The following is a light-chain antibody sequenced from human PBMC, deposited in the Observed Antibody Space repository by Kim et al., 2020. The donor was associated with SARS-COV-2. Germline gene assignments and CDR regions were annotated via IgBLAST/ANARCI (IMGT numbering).Light chain of an antibody. CDR2: GKN. J-gene: IGLJ2*01. CDR1: SLRSYY. Sequence: SSELTQDPAVSVALGQTVRITCQGDSLRSYYVTWYQQKPGQAPIVVIYGKNNRPSGIPDRFSGSSSGNTASLTITGPQAGDEADYYCNSRDSNDNVVFGG. V-gene: IGLV3-19*01. CDR3: NSRDSNDNVV.